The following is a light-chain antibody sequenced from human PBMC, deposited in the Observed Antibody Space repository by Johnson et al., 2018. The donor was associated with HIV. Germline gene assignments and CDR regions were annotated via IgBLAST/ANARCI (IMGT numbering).Light chain of an antibody. CDR2: ANN. J-gene: IGLJ1*01. CDR1: SSNIGNNF. Sequence: SALTQPPSVSAAPGQKVTISCSGSSSNIGNNFVSWYQQLPGTAPKLLIYANNKRPSGIADRFSGSKSGTSATLGITGLQTGDEADYYCGTWDSSLSAVYVFGTGTKVTVL. V-gene: IGLV1-51*02. CDR3: GTWDSSLSAVYV.